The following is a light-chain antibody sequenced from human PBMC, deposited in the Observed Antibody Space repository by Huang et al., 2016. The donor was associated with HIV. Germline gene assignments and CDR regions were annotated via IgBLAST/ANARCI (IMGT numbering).Light chain of an antibody. CDR2: AAS. CDR1: RDIKTY. Sequence: IQLTQSPSSLSASVGDRVTITCRASRDIKTYLAWFHQRPGRAPKFLIFAASFLESGVPSRFSGSGSGTEFTLTINGLQPEDFGTYYCQQVDSYPRMFGQGTNVDVK. V-gene: IGKV1-9*01. J-gene: IGKJ1*01. CDR3: QQVDSYPRM.